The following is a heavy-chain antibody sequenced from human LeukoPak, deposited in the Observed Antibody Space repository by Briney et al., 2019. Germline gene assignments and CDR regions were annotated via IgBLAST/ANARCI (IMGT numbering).Heavy chain of an antibody. Sequence: GGSLRLSCAASGFTVSSNYMSWVHQAPGKGLEWVSVIYSGGSTYYADSVKGRFTISRDNSKNTLYLQMNSLRAEDTAVYYCARLYYGSGTTNDYWGQGTLVTVSS. J-gene: IGHJ4*02. V-gene: IGHV3-66*04. CDR1: GFTVSSNY. CDR3: ARLYYGSGTTNDY. CDR2: IYSGGST. D-gene: IGHD3-10*01.